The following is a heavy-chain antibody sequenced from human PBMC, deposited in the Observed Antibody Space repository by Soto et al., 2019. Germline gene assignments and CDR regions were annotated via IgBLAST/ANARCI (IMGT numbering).Heavy chain of an antibody. D-gene: IGHD3-9*01. CDR3: ARRTRRLVKDAFDI. CDR2: INHSGST. Sequence: PSETLSLTCAVYGGSFCGYYRSWIRQPPGKGLEWIGEINHSGSTNYNPSLKSRVTISVDTSKNQFSLKLSSVTAADTAVYYCARRTRRLVKDAFDIWGQGTMVTVSS. CDR1: GGSFCGYY. V-gene: IGHV4-34*01. J-gene: IGHJ3*02.